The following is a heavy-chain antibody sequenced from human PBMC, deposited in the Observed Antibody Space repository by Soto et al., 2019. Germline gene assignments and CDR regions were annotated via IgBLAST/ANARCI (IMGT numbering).Heavy chain of an antibody. CDR1: GFTFSSYA. V-gene: IGHV3-23*01. CDR2: ISGSGGST. J-gene: IGHJ6*03. D-gene: IGHD2-2*01. CDR3: AKRYCSSTSCYQPLYYYYYYMDV. Sequence: GGSLRLSCAASGFTFSSYAMSWVRQAPGKGLEWVSAISGSGGSTYYADSVKGRFTISRDNSKNTLYLQMNSLRAEDTAVYYCAKRYCSSTSCYQPLYYYYYYMDVWGKGTTVTVSS.